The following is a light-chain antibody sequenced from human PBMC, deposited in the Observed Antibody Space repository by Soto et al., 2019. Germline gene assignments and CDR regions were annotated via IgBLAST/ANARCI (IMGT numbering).Light chain of an antibody. CDR1: QSVSSRD. V-gene: IGKV3-20*01. J-gene: IGKJ1*01. CDR3: QQYNNWPPWT. Sequence: EIVLTQSPGTLSLSPGERATLSCRASQSVSSRDLAWYQQKPGQAPRLLIYATSSRAAGIPDRFSGSGSGTDFTLTISRLEPEDFAVYYCQQYNNWPPWTFGQGTKVDIK. CDR2: ATS.